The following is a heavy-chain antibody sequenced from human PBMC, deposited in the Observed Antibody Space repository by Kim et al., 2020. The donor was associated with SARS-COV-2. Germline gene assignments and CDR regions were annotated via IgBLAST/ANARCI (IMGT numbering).Heavy chain of an antibody. V-gene: IGHV3-23*01. CDR2: ISGSGGST. Sequence: GGSLRLPCAASGFTFSSYAMSWVRQAPGKGLEWVSAISGSGGSTYYADSVKGRFTISRDNSKNTLYLQMNSLRAEDTAVYYCAKEVYYGSGENYYYGMDVWGQGTTVTVSS. CDR3: AKEVYYGSGENYYYGMDV. CDR1: GFTFSSYA. J-gene: IGHJ6*02. D-gene: IGHD3-10*01.